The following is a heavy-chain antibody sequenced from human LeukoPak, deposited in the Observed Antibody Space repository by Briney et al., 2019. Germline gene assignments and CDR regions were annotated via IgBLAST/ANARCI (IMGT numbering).Heavy chain of an antibody. Sequence: PSETLSLTCTVSGGSFSSGSYYWTWIRQPPGKGLEWIGYIYYSGSTNYNPSLKSRVTISVDTSKNQFSLKLSSVTAADTAVYYCAREGYGGNFDYWGQGTLVTVSS. V-gene: IGHV4-61*01. CDR2: IYYSGST. J-gene: IGHJ4*02. D-gene: IGHD4-23*01. CDR1: GGSFSSGSYY. CDR3: AREGYGGNFDY.